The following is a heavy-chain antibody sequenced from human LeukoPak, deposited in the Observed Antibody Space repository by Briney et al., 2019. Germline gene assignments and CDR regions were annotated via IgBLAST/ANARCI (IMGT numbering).Heavy chain of an antibody. CDR1: GGSISSYY. CDR2: IYHSGST. J-gene: IGHJ4*02. CDR3: AGYCSSTSCYRAFDY. D-gene: IGHD2-2*02. Sequence: SETLSLTCTVSGGSISSYYWSWIRQPAGKGLEWIGYIYHSGSTYYNPSLKSRVTISVDRSKNQFSLKLSSVTAADTAVYYCAGYCSSTSCYRAFDYWGQGTLVTVSS. V-gene: IGHV4-59*06.